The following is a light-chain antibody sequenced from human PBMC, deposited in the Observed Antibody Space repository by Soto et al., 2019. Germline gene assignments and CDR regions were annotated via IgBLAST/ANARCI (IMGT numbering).Light chain of an antibody. CDR3: QQHGNSPNT. V-gene: IGKV3-20*01. CDR1: QSVSSSY. Sequence: EIGLTQSPGTLSLSPGERATLSCRASQSVSSSYLAWYQQKPGQAPRLLIYGASSRATGIPDRFSGSGSGTDFTLTISRLEPEDFAMYYCQQHGNSPNTFGQGTQLEIK. J-gene: IGKJ2*01. CDR2: GAS.